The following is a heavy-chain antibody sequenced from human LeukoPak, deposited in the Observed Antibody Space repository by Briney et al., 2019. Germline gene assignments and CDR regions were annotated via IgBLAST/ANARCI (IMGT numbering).Heavy chain of an antibody. V-gene: IGHV3-30*02. CDR2: IRYDGSNK. J-gene: IGHJ6*03. CDR1: GFTFSSYG. Sequence: GGSLRLSCAASGFTFSSYGMHWVRQAPGKGLEWVAFIRYDGSNKYYADSVKGRFTISRDNSKNTLYLQMNSLRAEDTAVYYCAKDFKCSSTSCYAENRYYYYYMDVWGKGTTVTVSS. CDR3: AKDFKCSSTSCYAENRYYYYYMDV. D-gene: IGHD2-2*01.